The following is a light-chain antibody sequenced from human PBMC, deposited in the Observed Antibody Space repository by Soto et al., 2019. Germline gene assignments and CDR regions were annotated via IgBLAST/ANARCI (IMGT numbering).Light chain of an antibody. CDR3: QQYRNLVALT. Sequence: DIQMTQSPSSLSATVGDRVTITCRASQDIRNYLNWYQQKPGKAPKLLIYDASNLETGVPSRFSGSGSGTDFTFTISSLQPEDIATYYCQQYRNLVALTFGGGTKVDI. V-gene: IGKV1-33*01. J-gene: IGKJ4*01. CDR1: QDIRNY. CDR2: DAS.